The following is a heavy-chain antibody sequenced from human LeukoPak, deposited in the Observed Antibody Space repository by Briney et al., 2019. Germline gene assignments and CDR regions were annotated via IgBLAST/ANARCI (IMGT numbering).Heavy chain of an antibody. Sequence: SETLSLTCTVSGVSTSSGNYYWGWIRQPPGKGLEWIGGISSSGNTYYNPSLKSRITIFIDTSKNHFSLKLSSVTAADTAVYYCARESGGQQWLSPFDYWGQGTLVTVSS. CDR3: ARESGGQQWLSPFDY. CDR1: GVSTSSGNYY. J-gene: IGHJ4*02. V-gene: IGHV4-39*02. CDR2: ISSSGNT. D-gene: IGHD6-19*01.